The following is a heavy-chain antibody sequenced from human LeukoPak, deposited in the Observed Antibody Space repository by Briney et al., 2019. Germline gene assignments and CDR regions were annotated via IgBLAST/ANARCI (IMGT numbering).Heavy chain of an antibody. V-gene: IGHV4-59*01. D-gene: IGHD1-26*01. CDR3: ARDRVDVKGANTGGDAFDI. CDR1: GGSISSYY. Sequence: SETLFLTCTVSGGSISSYYWSWIRQPPGKGLEWIGYIYYSGSTNYNPSLKSRVTISVDTSKNQFSLKLSSVTAADTAVYYCARDRVDVKGANTGGDAFDIWGQGTMVTVSS. J-gene: IGHJ3*02. CDR2: IYYSGST.